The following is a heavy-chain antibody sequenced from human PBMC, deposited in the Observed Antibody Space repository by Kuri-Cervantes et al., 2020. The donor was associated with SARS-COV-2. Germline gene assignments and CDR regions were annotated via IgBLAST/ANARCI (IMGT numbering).Heavy chain of an antibody. CDR1: GYTFSDYF. CDR2: INPNSGGT. V-gene: IGHV1-2*02. Sequence: ASVKVSCKASGYTFSDYFIHWVRQAPGQGLEWMGWINPNSGGTNYAQKFQGRVTMTRDTSISTAYMELSRLRSDDTAVYYCARGIQLWLSTSSRFDPWGQGTLVTVSS. J-gene: IGHJ5*02. CDR3: ARGIQLWLSTSSRFDP. D-gene: IGHD5-18*01.